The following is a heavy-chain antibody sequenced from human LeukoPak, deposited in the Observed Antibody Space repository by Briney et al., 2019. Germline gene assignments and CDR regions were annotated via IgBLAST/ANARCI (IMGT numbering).Heavy chain of an antibody. CDR3: AELGITMIGGV. V-gene: IGHV3-23*01. Sequence: GGSLRLSCAASGFTFSSYAMSWVRQAPGKVLEWVSAISGSGGSTYYADSVKGRFTISRDNAKNSLYLQMNILRAEDTAVYYCAELGITMIGGVWGKGTTVTISS. CDR1: GFTFSSYA. CDR2: ISGSGGST. D-gene: IGHD3-10*02. J-gene: IGHJ6*04.